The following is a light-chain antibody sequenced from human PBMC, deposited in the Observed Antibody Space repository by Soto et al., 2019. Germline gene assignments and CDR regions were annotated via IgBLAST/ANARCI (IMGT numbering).Light chain of an antibody. CDR1: SSDVGGYNY. Sequence: SALTQPASVSGSPGQSITISCTGTSSDVGGYNYVSWYQQHPGKAPKLMIYDVSNRPSGVSNRFSGSKSGNTASLTISWLQAEDEADYYCSSYTSSSTPLYGFGTGTKVTVL. CDR3: SSYTSSSTPLYG. CDR2: DVS. V-gene: IGLV2-14*01. J-gene: IGLJ1*01.